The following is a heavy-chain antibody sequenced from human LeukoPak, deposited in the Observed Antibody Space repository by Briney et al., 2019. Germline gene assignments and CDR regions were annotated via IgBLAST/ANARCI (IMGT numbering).Heavy chain of an antibody. CDR2: ISGSGGST. V-gene: IGHV3-23*01. CDR1: GFTFSSYA. Sequence: GGSLRLSCAASGFTFSSYAMSWVRQAPGKGLEWVSAISGSGGSTYYADSAKGRFTISRDNSKNTLYLQMNSLRAEDTAVYYCAKSVAVIGGYFDYWGQGTLVTVSS. D-gene: IGHD3-22*01. J-gene: IGHJ4*02. CDR3: AKSVAVIGGYFDY.